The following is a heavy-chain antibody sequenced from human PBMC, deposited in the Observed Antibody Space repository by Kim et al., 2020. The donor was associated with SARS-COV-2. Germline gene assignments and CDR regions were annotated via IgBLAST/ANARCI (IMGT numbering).Heavy chain of an antibody. V-gene: IGHV4-34*01. CDR2: INHSGST. Sequence: SETLSLTCAVYGGSFSGYYWSWIRQPPGKGLEWIGEINHSGSTNYNPSLKSRVTISVDTSKNQFSLKLSSVTAADTAVYYCARGVAAEYYYGSGSFTHDYWGQGTLVTVSS. J-gene: IGHJ4*02. CDR1: GGSFSGYY. CDR3: ARGVAAEYYYGSGSFTHDY. D-gene: IGHD3-10*01.